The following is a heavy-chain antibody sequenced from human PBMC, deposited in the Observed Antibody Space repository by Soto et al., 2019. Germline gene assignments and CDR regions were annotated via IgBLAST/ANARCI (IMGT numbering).Heavy chain of an antibody. D-gene: IGHD6-13*01. J-gene: IGHJ6*02. V-gene: IGHV4-59*12. CDR3: ARTNRIFIAAAGAYYYYYYGMDV. Sequence: PSETLSLTCTVSAASFSKYYWSWIRQPPGKGLEWIGYIYFNGNTNYNPSLKRRVTISVDTSKNQFSLKLSSVTAADTAVYYCARTNRIFIAAAGAYYYYYYGMDVWGQGTTVTVSS. CDR2: IYFNGNT. CDR1: AASFSKYY.